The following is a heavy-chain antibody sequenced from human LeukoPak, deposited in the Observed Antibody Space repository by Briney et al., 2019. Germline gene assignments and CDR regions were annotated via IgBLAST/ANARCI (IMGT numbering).Heavy chain of an antibody. V-gene: IGHV3-21*06. CDR1: GFTFSNYE. J-gene: IGHJ6*03. D-gene: IGHD1-1*01. Sequence: NPGGSLRLSCIASGFTFSNYELNWVRQAPGKGLEWVSSITTGSSYIYYADSVRGRFSISRDNAKNSLYLEMNNLRAEDTAVYYCARVEATTARSYYYYYMDVWGKGTTVTVSS. CDR2: ITTGSSYI. CDR3: ARVEATTARSYYYYYMDV.